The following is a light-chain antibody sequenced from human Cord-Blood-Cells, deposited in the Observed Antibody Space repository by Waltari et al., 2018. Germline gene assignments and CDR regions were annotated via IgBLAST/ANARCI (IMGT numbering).Light chain of an antibody. Sequence: EIVLTQSPGTLSLSPGERVTLSCRASQSVSSRDLAWYQQKPGQATLFLIYGASSRAAGIPDKFSGSGSGTDFTLTISRLWPKEFAVYYCQQYGRSPPTFGQWTKVEIK. CDR1: QSVSSRD. CDR3: QQYGRSPPT. J-gene: IGKJ1*01. CDR2: GAS. V-gene: IGKV3-20*01.